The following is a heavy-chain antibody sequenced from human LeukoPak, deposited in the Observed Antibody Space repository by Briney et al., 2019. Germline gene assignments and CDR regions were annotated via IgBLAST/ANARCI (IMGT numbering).Heavy chain of an antibody. Sequence: GASVKVSCKASGYTFTGYYIHWVRQAPGQGLEWMGWINPNSGGTNYAQKFQGRVTMTRDKSIRTAYMELSSLRSEDTAVYYCARGLATGELGYWGQGTLVTVSS. CDR1: GYTFTGYY. J-gene: IGHJ4*02. CDR2: INPNSGGT. CDR3: ARGLATGELGY. D-gene: IGHD5-12*01. V-gene: IGHV1-2*02.